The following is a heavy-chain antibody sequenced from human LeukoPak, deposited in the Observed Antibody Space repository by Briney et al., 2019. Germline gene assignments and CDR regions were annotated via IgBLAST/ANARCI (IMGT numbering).Heavy chain of an antibody. V-gene: IGHV3-15*01. CDR1: GFTFTTAW. CDR3: CTDDGRT. Sequence: GGSLRLSCAASGFTFTTAWMSWVRQAPGKGLQWVGRIKRKSDGETSDYAAPVKGRFTISRDDSKNTLYLQLSSLQTEDTAVYYCCTDDGRTWGQGTMVTVSS. J-gene: IGHJ3*01. CDR2: IKRKSDGETS.